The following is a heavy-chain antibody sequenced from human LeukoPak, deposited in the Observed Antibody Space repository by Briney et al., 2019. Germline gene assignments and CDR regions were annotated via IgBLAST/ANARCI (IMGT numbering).Heavy chain of an antibody. Sequence: ASVKVSCKASGYTFTSYYMNWVRQAPGQGLEWMGIINPSGGSTSYAQKFQGRVTMTRDTSTSTVYMELSSLRSEDTAVYYCAREGREFRQLWYFDYWGQGTLVTVSS. CDR1: GYTFTSYY. J-gene: IGHJ4*02. CDR3: AREGREFRQLWYFDY. D-gene: IGHD5-18*01. V-gene: IGHV1-46*01. CDR2: INPSGGST.